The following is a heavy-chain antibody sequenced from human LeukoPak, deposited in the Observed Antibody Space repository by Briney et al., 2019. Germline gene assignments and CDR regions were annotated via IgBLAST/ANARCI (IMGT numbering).Heavy chain of an antibody. CDR1: GGSIGNYY. CDR2: IYYSGST. CDR3: ARDSGGSYGSFDY. J-gene: IGHJ4*02. V-gene: IGHV4-31*03. Sequence: SETLSLTCTVSGGSIGNYYWSWIRQHPGKGLEWIRYIYYSGSTYYNPSLKSRVTISVDTSKNQFSLKLSSVTAADTAVYYCARDSGGSYGSFDYWGQGTLVTVSS. D-gene: IGHD5-18*01.